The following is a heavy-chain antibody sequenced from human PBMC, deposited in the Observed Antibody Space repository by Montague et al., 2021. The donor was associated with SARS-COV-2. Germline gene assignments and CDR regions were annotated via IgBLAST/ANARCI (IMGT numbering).Heavy chain of an antibody. J-gene: IGHJ4*02. Sequence: SLRLSCAASGFTFSSYEMNWVRQAPGKGLEWVSYISSSGSTIYCADSVKGRFTISRDNAKNSLYLQMNSLRAEDTAVYYCAGSRATIFWASCFDYWGQGTLVTVSS. D-gene: IGHD3-9*01. CDR1: GFTFSSYE. CDR2: ISSSGSTI. V-gene: IGHV3-48*03. CDR3: AGSRATIFWASCFDY.